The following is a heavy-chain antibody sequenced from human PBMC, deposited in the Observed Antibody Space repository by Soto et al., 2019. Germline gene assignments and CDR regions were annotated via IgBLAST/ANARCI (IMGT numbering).Heavy chain of an antibody. CDR3: ARVSPPPGWGMDV. CDR2: IYYSGST. V-gene: IGHV4-59*01. CDR1: GGSISSYY. J-gene: IGHJ6*02. Sequence: QVQLQESGPGLVKPSETLSLTCTVSGGSISSYYWSWIRQPPGKGLEWIGYIYYSGSTNYNPSLKSRVTISVDTSKNPSSLKLSSVTAADTAVYYCARVSPPPGWGMDVWGQGTTVTVSS.